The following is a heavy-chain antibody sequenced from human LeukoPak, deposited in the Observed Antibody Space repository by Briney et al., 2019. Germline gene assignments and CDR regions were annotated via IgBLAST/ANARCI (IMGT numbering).Heavy chain of an antibody. V-gene: IGHV3-48*01. D-gene: IGHD3-16*01. CDR3: ARDPSGGYNWFDA. Sequence: GGSLRLSCAASGFTFSTYTMNWVRQAPGKGLEWVPYISSSSSTIHYADSVRGRFTISRDNAKNSLYLQMNSLRAEDTALYYCARDPSGGYNWFDAWGQGTPVTVSS. CDR1: GFTFSTYT. J-gene: IGHJ5*02. CDR2: ISSSSSTI.